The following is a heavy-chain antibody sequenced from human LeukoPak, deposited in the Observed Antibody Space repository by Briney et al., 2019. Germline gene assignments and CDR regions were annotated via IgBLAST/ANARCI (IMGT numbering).Heavy chain of an antibody. CDR1: GFTFSSYG. CDR2: ISYDGSIK. CDR3: ARCSTTSVATIGYYYYMDV. Sequence: GGSLRLSCAASGFTFSSYGMHWVRQAPGKGLEWVAVISYDGSIKYYADSVKGRFTISRDNAKKSLSLQMNSLRSDDTAVYYCARCSTTSVATIGYYYYMDVWGKGTTVTVSS. J-gene: IGHJ6*03. D-gene: IGHD5-12*01. V-gene: IGHV3-30*03.